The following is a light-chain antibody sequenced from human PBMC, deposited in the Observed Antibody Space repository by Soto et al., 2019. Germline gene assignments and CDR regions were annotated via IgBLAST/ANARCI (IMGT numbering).Light chain of an antibody. CDR2: DAS. CDR1: QSISSW. J-gene: IGKJ1*01. Sequence: DIPMTQSPSTLSASVGDRVTITCRASQSISSWLAWYQQKPGKAPKLLIYDASSLESGVPSRFSGSGSGTEFTLTISSLQPDDFATYYCQQYNSYVTWTFGQGTKVEIK. V-gene: IGKV1-5*01. CDR3: QQYNSYVTWT.